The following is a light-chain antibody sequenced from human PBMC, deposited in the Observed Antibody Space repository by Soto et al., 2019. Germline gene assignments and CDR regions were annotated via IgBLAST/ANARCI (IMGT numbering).Light chain of an antibody. CDR1: QSVSSSY. V-gene: IGKV3-20*01. CDR3: QQYDISPWT. CDR2: GAS. J-gene: IGKJ1*01. Sequence: DIVLTQSPGTLPLSPGEGATLSCRASQSVSSSYLAWYQQKPGQAPRLLIYGASSRATHIPDRLSGGGCGTDFTHTISRLEPEDFACYYCQQYDISPWTFGQGTKVEIK.